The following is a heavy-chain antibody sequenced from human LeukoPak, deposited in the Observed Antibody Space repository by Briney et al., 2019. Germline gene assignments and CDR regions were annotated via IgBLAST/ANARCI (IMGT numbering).Heavy chain of an antibody. J-gene: IGHJ4*02. Sequence: SETLSLTCTVSGGSISSSSYYWGWIRQPPGKGLEWIGSIYYSGSTYYNPSLKSRVTISVDTSKNQFSLKLSSVTAADTAIYYCARLPRTWLLPFDFWGQGTLVTVSS. CDR1: GGSISSSSYY. CDR3: ARLPRTWLLPFDF. D-gene: IGHD3-22*01. V-gene: IGHV4-39*07. CDR2: IYYSGST.